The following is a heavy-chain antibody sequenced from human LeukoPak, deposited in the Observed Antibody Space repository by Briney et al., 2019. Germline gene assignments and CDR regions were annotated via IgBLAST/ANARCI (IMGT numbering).Heavy chain of an antibody. D-gene: IGHD2-2*01. CDR3: VKGYCSSTSCYVGHFDY. CDR1: GFTFSSYA. J-gene: IGHJ4*02. Sequence: GGSLRLSCSASGFTFSSYAMHWVRQAPGKGLEYVSAISSNGGSTYYADSVKGRFTISRDNSKNTLCLQMSSLRAEDTAVYYCVKGYCSSTSCYVGHFDYWGQGTLVTVSS. V-gene: IGHV3-64D*06. CDR2: ISSNGGST.